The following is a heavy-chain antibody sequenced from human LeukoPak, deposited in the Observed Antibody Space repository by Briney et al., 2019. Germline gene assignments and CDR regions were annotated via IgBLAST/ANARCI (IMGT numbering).Heavy chain of an antibody. CDR1: GGSISSGGYS. V-gene: IGHV4-61*02. D-gene: IGHD3-16*01. Sequence: SETLSLTCAVSGGSISSGGYSWSWIRQPAGKGLEWIGRIYTSGSTNYNPSLKSRVTISVDTSKNQFSLKLSSVTAADTAVYYCARAFGDWFDPWGQGTLVTVSS. J-gene: IGHJ5*02. CDR3: ARAFGDWFDP. CDR2: IYTSGST.